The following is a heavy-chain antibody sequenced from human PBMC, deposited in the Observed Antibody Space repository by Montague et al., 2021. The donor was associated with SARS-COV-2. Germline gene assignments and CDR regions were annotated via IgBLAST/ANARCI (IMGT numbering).Heavy chain of an antibody. Sequence: SETLSLTCTVSGGSISTYYWSRIRQPPGKGLEWIGYIYYSGGTYYNPSLKSRVTILVDTSKNQFSLKVSSVTAADTAVYYCARHIGRFGELAVLGKDAFDVWGQGTMVTVSS. J-gene: IGHJ3*01. CDR3: ARHIGRFGELAVLGKDAFDV. CDR2: IYYSGGT. V-gene: IGHV4-59*08. D-gene: IGHD3-10*01. CDR1: GGSISTYY.